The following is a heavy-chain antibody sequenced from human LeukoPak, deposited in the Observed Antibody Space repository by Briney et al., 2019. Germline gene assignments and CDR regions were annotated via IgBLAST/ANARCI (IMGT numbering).Heavy chain of an antibody. D-gene: IGHD4-17*01. CDR3: ASYGDYVFDY. CDR1: GYSISSGYY. Sequence: PSETLSLTCTVSGYSISSGYYWGWIRQPPGKGLEWIGSIYYSGSTYYNPSLKSRVTISVDTSKNQFSLKLSSVTAADTAVYYCASYGDYVFDYWGQGTLVTVSS. CDR2: IYYSGST. V-gene: IGHV4-38-2*02. J-gene: IGHJ4*02.